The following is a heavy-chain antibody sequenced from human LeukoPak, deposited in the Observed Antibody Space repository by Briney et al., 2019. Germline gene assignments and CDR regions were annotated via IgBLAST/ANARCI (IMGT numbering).Heavy chain of an antibody. Sequence: GGSLRLSCAASGFTFSTYGMSWVRQAPGKGLEWVSVISGSGGSIYYADSVKGRFTISRDNSKNTLYLQMNSLRAEDTAVYYCAKDGGFRLGYYMDVWGKGTTVTVSS. CDR1: GFTFSTYG. CDR2: ISGSGGSI. V-gene: IGHV3-23*01. D-gene: IGHD3-10*01. CDR3: AKDGGFRLGYYMDV. J-gene: IGHJ6*03.